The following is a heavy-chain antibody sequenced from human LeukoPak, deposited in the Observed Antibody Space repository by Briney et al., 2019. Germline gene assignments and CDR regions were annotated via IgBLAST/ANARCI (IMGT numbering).Heavy chain of an antibody. CDR1: GGSISSYY. CDR2: IYYSGST. V-gene: IGHV4-59*12. D-gene: IGHD3-16*01. Sequence: SETLSLTCTVSGGSISSYYWSWIRQPPGKGLEWIGYIYYSGSTNYNPSLKSRVTVSVDTSKNQFSLKLGSVTAADTAVYYCARPVGHDAFDIWGQGTMVTVSS. J-gene: IGHJ3*02. CDR3: ARPVGHDAFDI.